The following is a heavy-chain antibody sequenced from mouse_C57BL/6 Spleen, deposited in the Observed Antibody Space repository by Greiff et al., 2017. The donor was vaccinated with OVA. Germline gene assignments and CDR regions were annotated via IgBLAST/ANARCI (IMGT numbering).Heavy chain of an antibody. V-gene: IGHV1-82*01. Sequence: QVQLQQSGPELVKPGASVKISCKASGYAFSSSWMNWVKQRPGKGLEWIGRIYPGDGDTNYNGKFKGKATLTADKSSSTAYMQLSSLTSEDSAVYFCARDTVDWYFDVWGTGTTVTVSS. CDR3: ARDTVDWYFDV. CDR1: GYAFSSSW. CDR2: IYPGDGDT. J-gene: IGHJ1*03. D-gene: IGHD1-1*01.